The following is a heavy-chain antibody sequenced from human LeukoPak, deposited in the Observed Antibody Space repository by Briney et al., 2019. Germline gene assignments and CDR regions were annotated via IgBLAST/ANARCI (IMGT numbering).Heavy chain of an antibody. V-gene: IGHV4-59*01. CDR3: ARTDNTAMAPPLDY. CDR1: GGSISSYY. Sequence: SETLSLTCTVSGGSISSYYWSWIRQTPGKGLEWIVYIYYSGSTNYNPSLKSRVTISVDTSKNQFSLKLSSVTAADTAVYYCARTDNTAMAPPLDYWGQGTLVTVSS. J-gene: IGHJ4*02. CDR2: IYYSGST. D-gene: IGHD5-18*01.